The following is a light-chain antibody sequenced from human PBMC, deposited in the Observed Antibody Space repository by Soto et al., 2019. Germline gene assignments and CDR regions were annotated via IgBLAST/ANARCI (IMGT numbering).Light chain of an antibody. Sequence: IQLTQSQSSLCASVGAIVTLSCLASQAINIYLAWYQQKPGKLPDLLIYDASTLQIGVSSRFSGSGYGTDFTLTISCLQSEDFATYYCQQYYSYPLITFGQGTRLEIK. V-gene: IGKV1-27*01. CDR3: QQYYSYPLIT. CDR2: DAS. CDR1: QAINIY. J-gene: IGKJ5*01.